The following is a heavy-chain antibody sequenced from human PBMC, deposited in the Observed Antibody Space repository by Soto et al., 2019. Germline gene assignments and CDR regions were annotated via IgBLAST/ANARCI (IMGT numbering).Heavy chain of an antibody. V-gene: IGHV3-20*01. CDR3: ARGPYDFWSGYYAYYMDV. J-gene: IGHJ6*03. D-gene: IGHD3-3*01. CDR2: INWNGGST. Sequence: EVQLVESGGGVVRPGGSLRLSCAASGFTFDDYGMSWVRQAPGQGLEWVSGINWNGGSTGYADSVKGRFTISRDNAKNSLYLQMNSLRAEDTALYHCARGPYDFWSGYYAYYMDVWGKGTTVTVSS. CDR1: GFTFDDYG.